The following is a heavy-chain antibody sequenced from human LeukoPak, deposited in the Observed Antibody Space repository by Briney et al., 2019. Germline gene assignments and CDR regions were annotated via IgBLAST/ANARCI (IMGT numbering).Heavy chain of an antibody. V-gene: IGHV4-4*07. CDR3: ARDRGVHCSSTSCYSFDY. CDR1: GGSISSYY. CDR2: IYTSGST. J-gene: IGHJ4*02. Sequence: SETLSLTCTVSGGSISSYYWSWIRQPAGKGLEWIGRIYTSGSTNYNPSLKSRVTMSVDTSKNQLSLKLSSVTAADTAVYYCARDRGVHCSSTSCYSFDYWGQGTLVTVSS. D-gene: IGHD2-2*02.